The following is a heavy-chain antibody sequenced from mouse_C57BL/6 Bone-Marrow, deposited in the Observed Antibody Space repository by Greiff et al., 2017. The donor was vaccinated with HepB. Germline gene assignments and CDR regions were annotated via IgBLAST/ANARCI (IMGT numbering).Heavy chain of an antibody. D-gene: IGHD2-4*01. J-gene: IGHJ2*01. CDR2: IDPEDGET. V-gene: IGHV14-2*01. Sequence: EVKLMESGAELVKPGASVKLSCTASGFNIKDYYMHWVKQRTEQGLEWIGRIDPEDGETKYAPKFQGKATITADTSSNTAYLQRSSLTSEDTAVYYCARNDYVGYYFDYWGQGTTLTVSS. CDR3: ARNDYVGYYFDY. CDR1: GFNIKDYY.